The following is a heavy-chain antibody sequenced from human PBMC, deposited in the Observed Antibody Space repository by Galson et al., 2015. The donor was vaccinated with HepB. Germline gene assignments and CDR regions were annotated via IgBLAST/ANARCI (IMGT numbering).Heavy chain of an antibody. CDR2: ISYDGSNK. V-gene: IGHV3-30-3*01. J-gene: IGHJ4*02. Sequence: SLRLSCAASGFTFSTYAMHWVRQAPGKGLEWVALISYDGSNKYYADSVKGRFTISRDNSRDTLYLQMNSLRAEDTAVYYCARDYYDSSGYRVPADYWGQGTLVTVSS. CDR3: ARDYYDSSGYRVPADY. CDR1: GFTFSTYA. D-gene: IGHD3-22*01.